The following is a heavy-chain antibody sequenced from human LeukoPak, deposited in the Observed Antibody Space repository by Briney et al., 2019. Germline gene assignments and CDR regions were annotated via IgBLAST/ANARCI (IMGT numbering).Heavy chain of an antibody. J-gene: IGHJ3*02. CDR3: AKMLDDAFDI. V-gene: IGHV3-30*18. CDR2: ISYDGSNK. CDR1: GFTFSSYG. Sequence: PGRSLRLSCAASGFTFSSYGMHWVRQAPGKGLEWVAVISYDGSNKYYADSVKGRFTISRDNSKNTLYLQMNSLRAEDTAVYYCAKMLDDAFDIWGQGTMVTVSS. D-gene: IGHD1-1*01.